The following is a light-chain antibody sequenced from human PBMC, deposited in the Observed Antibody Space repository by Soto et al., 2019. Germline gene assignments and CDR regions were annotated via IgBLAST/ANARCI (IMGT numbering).Light chain of an antibody. CDR1: GSNIGAGYD. CDR3: QSHDSSLSGYV. V-gene: IGLV1-40*01. J-gene: IGLJ1*01. CDR2: GNT. Sequence: QSVLTQPPSVSGAPGQRVTISCTGSGSNIGAGYDVHWYQQLPGTAPKLLIYGNTNRPSGVPDRFSGSRSGTSASLAITGRQAEDEADYYGQSHDSSLSGYVFGTGTKVTVL.